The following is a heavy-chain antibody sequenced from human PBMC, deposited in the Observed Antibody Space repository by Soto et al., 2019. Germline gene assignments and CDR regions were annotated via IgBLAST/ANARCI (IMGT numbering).Heavy chain of an antibody. CDR1: GFTFSSYA. J-gene: IGHJ4*02. CDR2: ISYDGST. V-gene: IGHV3-30*14. D-gene: IGHD6-13*01. Sequence: GGSLRLSCAASGFTFSSYAMHWVRQAPGKGLEWVAVISYDGSTYYADSVKGRFTISRDNSKNTLYLQMNSLRAEDTAVYYCARSSNSIAAAGTGFDYWGQGTLVTVSS. CDR3: ARSSNSIAAAGTGFDY.